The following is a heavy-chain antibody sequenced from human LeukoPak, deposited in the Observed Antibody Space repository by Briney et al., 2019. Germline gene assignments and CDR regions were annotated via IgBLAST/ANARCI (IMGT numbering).Heavy chain of an antibody. Sequence: PGGSLSLSCAASGFTFSNYWMRWVRQAAGKGLEWVDNIKEDGSEKYYVDSVKRRFTISTDNATNSLYLQMNSLRAEDTAVYYCASGPQLGYWGQGTLVTVSS. CDR3: ASGPQLGY. V-gene: IGHV3-7*01. D-gene: IGHD6-13*01. J-gene: IGHJ4*02. CDR2: IKEDGSEK. CDR1: GFTFSNYW.